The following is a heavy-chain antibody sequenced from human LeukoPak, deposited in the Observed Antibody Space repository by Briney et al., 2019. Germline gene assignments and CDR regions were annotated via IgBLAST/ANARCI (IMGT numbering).Heavy chain of an antibody. Sequence: ASVKVSCKAAGGTFGNFAISWVRQAPGQGLEWMGRITPSLNIADYTQRFQDRVTITADTSTNTVYLELSRLRSEDTAVYYCARGNGGYGGRLGGYFDLWGRGTLVTVSS. D-gene: IGHD5-12*01. V-gene: IGHV1-69*04. CDR1: GGTFGNFA. J-gene: IGHJ2*01. CDR3: ARGNGGYGGRLGGYFDL. CDR2: ITPSLNIA.